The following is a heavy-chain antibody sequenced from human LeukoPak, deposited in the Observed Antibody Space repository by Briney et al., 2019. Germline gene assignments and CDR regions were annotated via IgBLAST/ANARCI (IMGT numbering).Heavy chain of an antibody. CDR1: GESFSGYY. CDR3: ARRSDYDILTDYSNSRFDP. CDR2: INHSGST. Sequence: SETLSLTCAVYGESFSGYYWSWIRQPPGKGLEWIGEINHSGSTNNNPTLKSRVTISVDTSKNQFSLKLSSVTAADTAVYYCARRSDYDILTDYSNSRFDPWGQGTLVTVSS. J-gene: IGHJ5*02. D-gene: IGHD3-9*01. V-gene: IGHV4-34*01.